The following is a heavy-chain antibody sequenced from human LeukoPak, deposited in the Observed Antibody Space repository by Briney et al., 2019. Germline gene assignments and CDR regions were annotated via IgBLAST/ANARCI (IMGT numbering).Heavy chain of an antibody. CDR1: GFTLTTYA. V-gene: IGHV3-23*01. D-gene: IGHD3-10*01. J-gene: IGHJ6*02. Sequence: GGSLRLSCAVSGFTLTTYAMTWVRRAPGKGLEWVSVLSGSGSSMYYADSVKGRFTVSRDNSKNTLYLQMNSLSAEDTAVYYCAKASPYGTGHYSYAMDVWGQGTTVIVSS. CDR3: AKASPYGTGHYSYAMDV. CDR2: LSGSGSSM.